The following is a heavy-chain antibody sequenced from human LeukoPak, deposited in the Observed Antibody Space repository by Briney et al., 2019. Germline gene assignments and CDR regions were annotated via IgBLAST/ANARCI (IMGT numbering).Heavy chain of an antibody. CDR3: AKDASVVGATRSDY. CDR2: ISGSGSST. CDR1: GFTFSSYA. J-gene: IGHJ4*02. Sequence: GGSLRLSCAASGFTFSSYAMSWVRQAPGKGLEWVSAISGSGSSTYYADSVKGRFTISRDNSKNTLYLQMNSLRAEDTAVYYCAKDASVVGATRSDYWGQGTLVTVSS. D-gene: IGHD1-26*01. V-gene: IGHV3-23*01.